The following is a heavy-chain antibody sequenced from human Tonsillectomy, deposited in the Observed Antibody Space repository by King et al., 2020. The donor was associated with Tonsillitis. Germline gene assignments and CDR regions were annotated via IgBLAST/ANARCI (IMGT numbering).Heavy chain of an antibody. CDR2: ISWNSGSI. CDR1: GFTFDHYA. D-gene: IGHD5-24*01. J-gene: IGHJ4*02. Sequence: VQLVESGGGLVQPGRSLRLSCAASGFTFDHYAMHWVRQAPGKGLEWGSGISWNSGSIGYPDTVKGRFTISRDNAKNSLYLQMNSLRAEDTALYYCAKDTPGGLLQLDYWGQGTLVTVSS. V-gene: IGHV3-9*01. CDR3: AKDTPGGLLQLDY.